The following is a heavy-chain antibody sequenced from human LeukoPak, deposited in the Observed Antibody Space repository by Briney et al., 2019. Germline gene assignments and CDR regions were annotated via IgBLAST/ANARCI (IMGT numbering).Heavy chain of an antibody. CDR1: GYTFTGYY. J-gene: IGHJ4*02. D-gene: IGHD5-18*01. CDR2: INPNSGGT. V-gene: IGHV1-2*02. CDR3: ARGISFRDTATTF. Sequence: ASVKVSCKASGYTFTGYYMHWVRQAPGQGLEWMGWINPNSGGTNYAQKFQGRVTMTRDTSISTAYMELNRLRSDDTAVYYCARGISFRDTATTFWGQGTLVTVSS.